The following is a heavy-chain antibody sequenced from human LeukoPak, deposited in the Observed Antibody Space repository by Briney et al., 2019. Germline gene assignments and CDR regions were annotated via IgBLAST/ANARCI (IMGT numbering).Heavy chain of an antibody. CDR3: KGAAHGRFQH. J-gene: IGHJ1*01. Sequence: GGSLRLSCAASGFTFSSYWMSWVRQAPGKGLEWVANIKQDGSEEYYVDSVKGRFTISRDNSKNTLYLQMNSLRAEDTAVYYCKGAAHGRFQHWGQGTLVTVSS. CDR1: GFTFSSYW. V-gene: IGHV3-7*01. CDR2: IKQDGSEE. D-gene: IGHD6-6*01.